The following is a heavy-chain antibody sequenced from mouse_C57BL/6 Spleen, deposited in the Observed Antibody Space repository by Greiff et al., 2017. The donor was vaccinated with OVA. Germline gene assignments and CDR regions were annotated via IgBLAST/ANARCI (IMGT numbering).Heavy chain of an antibody. Sequence: LVKPGASVKLSCKATGYTFTGYWIEWVKQRPGHGLEWIGEILPGSGSTNYHEKFKGKATFTADTSSNTAYMQLSSLTTEDSASDYCARSGYYGSSNYWGKGTTLTVSS. J-gene: IGHJ2*01. V-gene: IGHV1-9*01. CDR2: ILPGSGST. CDR3: ARSGYYGSSNY. D-gene: IGHD1-1*01. CDR1: GYTFTGYW.